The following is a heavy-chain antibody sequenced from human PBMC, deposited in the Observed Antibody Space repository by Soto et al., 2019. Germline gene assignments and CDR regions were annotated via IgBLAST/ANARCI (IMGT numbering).Heavy chain of an antibody. J-gene: IGHJ3*02. V-gene: IGHV1-46*01. CDR1: GYTFTNYY. Sequence: ASVKVSCKASGYTFTNYYMHWVRQAPGQGLEWMGIINPNGGSTSYAQKFQGRVTMTRDTSTSTVYMDLSSLRSEDTAVYYCARAVDIFATPRGVAFDIWGRGTMVTVSS. CDR2: INPNGGST. CDR3: ARAVDIFATPRGVAFDI. D-gene: IGHD5-12*01.